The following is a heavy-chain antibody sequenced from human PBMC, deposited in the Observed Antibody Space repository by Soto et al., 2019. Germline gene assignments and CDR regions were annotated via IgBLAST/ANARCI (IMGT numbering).Heavy chain of an antibody. D-gene: IGHD5-12*01. V-gene: IGHV4-4*02. CDR1: GGSISSSNW. J-gene: IGHJ4*02. CDR3: ASGYSGYDYRVDY. CDR2: IYQSGAT. Sequence: QVQLQESGPGLVKPLGTLSLTCDVSGGSISSSNWWAWVRQASGKGLEWIGAIYQSGATKYNPSLESRITISVDKSQNQFSLKLTSVTAADTAFYYCASGYSGYDYRVDYWGQGTLVTVSS.